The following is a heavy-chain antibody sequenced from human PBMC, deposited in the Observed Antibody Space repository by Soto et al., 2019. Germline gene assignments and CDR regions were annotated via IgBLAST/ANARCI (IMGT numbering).Heavy chain of an antibody. CDR1: ADTFTSYY. Sequence: GASVKVSCKAPADTFTSYYIHWVRQAPGHGLEWMGIINPNGGSTRFAQKFQGRVTITADESTSTAYMELSSLRSEDTAVYYCARKGYCSSTSCFTHWFDPWGQGTLVTVSS. CDR2: INPNGGST. CDR3: ARKGYCSSTSCFTHWFDP. V-gene: IGHV1-46*01. D-gene: IGHD2-2*01. J-gene: IGHJ5*02.